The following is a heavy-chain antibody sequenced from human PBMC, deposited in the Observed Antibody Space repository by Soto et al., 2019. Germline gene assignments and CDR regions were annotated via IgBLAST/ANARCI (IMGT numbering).Heavy chain of an antibody. CDR1: GYIFTGYY. CDR2: INPNSGDT. V-gene: IGHV1-2*04. CDR3: ATSRISIAVAGETEYYFDY. Sequence: GASVKVSCKASGYIFTGYYMHWVQQAPGQGLEWMGWINPNSGDTNYTQNFQGWVTMTRDTSISTAYMELSRLRSDDTAVYYCATSRISIAVAGETEYYFDYWGQGTPVTVSA. D-gene: IGHD6-19*01. J-gene: IGHJ4*02.